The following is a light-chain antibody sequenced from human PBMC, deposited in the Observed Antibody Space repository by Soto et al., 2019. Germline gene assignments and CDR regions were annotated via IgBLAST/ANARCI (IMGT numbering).Light chain of an antibody. V-gene: IGKV2-28*01. CDR3: MQALQART. CDR2: LGS. Sequence: DIVMTQSPLSLLVTPGEPASISYRSSQSLLYSNGYNYLDWYLQKPGQSPQLLIYLGSNRASGVPDRFSGSGSGTDFTLKMSRVEAQDVGVYYCMQALQARTFGGGTKVEIK. CDR1: QSLLYSNGYNY. J-gene: IGKJ4*01.